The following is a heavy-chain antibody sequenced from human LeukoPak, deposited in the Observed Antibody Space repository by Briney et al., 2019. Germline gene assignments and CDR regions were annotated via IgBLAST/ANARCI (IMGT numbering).Heavy chain of an antibody. CDR2: INPKSGGT. Sequence: ASVKVSCTASGYTFSDYYMHWVRQAPGQGLEWMGWINPKSGGTNYEQKFQGWVTMTRDTSISTAYMELSRLRSDDTAVYYCARGYMVATLDYWGQGTLVTVSS. CDR1: GYTFSDYY. D-gene: IGHD5-12*01. J-gene: IGHJ4*02. CDR3: ARGYMVATLDY. V-gene: IGHV1-2*04.